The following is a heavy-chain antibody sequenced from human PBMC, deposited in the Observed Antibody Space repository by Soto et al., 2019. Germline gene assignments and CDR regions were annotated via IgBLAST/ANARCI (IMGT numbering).Heavy chain of an antibody. CDR2: IYPGASDN. J-gene: IGHJ3*02. CDR1: VYIFTSYW. Sequence: GESRNISFKGSVYIFTSYWIGWGREMRGKGLEWMAIIYPGASDNRYSPSFKGQVTISADKSISTAYLQWSSLKASDTAMYYCARHDYYDSSGYYFDAFDIWGQGTMVTVSS. D-gene: IGHD3-22*01. CDR3: ARHDYYDSSGYYFDAFDI. V-gene: IGHV5-51*01.